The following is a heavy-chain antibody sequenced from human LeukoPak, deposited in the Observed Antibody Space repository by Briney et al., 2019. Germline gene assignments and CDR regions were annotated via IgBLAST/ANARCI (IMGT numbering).Heavy chain of an antibody. V-gene: IGHV1-2*06. CDR1: GYTFTGYH. CDR3: ARDYCSSTSCLFDY. CDR2: INPNSGDT. J-gene: IGHJ4*02. Sequence: ASVKVSCKASGYTFTGYHMHWVRQAPGQGLEWMRRINPNSGDTNYAQKFQGRVAMTRDTSISTAFMELTRLRSDDTAVYYCARDYCSSTSCLFDYWGQGTLVTVSS. D-gene: IGHD2-2*01.